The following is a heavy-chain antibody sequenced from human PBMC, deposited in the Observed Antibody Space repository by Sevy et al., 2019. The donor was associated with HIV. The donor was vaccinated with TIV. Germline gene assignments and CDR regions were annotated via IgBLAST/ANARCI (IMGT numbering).Heavy chain of an antibody. CDR3: AKAPNGYYGSGREGYYFDY. V-gene: IGHV3-23*01. CDR2: ISGSGGST. CDR1: GFTFSSYA. J-gene: IGHJ4*02. Sequence: GGSLRLSCAASGFTFSSYAMSWVRQAPGKGLEWVSAISGSGGSTYYADSVKGRFTISRDNSKNTLYLQMNSLRAEDTAVYYCAKAPNGYYGSGREGYYFDYWGQGILVTVSS. D-gene: IGHD3-10*01.